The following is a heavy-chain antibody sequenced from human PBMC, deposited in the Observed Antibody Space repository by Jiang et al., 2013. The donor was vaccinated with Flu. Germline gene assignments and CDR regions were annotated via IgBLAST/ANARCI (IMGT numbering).Heavy chain of an antibody. CDR3: ARVGAVADTRRTLEY. V-gene: IGHV1-8*02. Sequence: SGAEVKKPGSSVKVSCKASGGTFSSYAISWVRQAPGQGLEWMGWMNPNSGNTAYAQKFQGRVTMTRNTSISTAYMELSSLRSEDTAVYYCARVGAVADTRRTLEYWGQGTLVTVSS. CDR1: GGTFSSYA. J-gene: IGHJ4*02. D-gene: IGHD6-19*01. CDR2: MNPNSGNT.